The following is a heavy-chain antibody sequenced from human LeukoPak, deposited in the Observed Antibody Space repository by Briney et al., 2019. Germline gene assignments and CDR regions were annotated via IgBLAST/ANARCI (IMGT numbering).Heavy chain of an antibody. CDR3: ARVSRDGYNFDY. V-gene: IGHV3-11*01. D-gene: IGHD5-24*01. CDR2: ISSSGSTI. J-gene: IGHJ4*02. Sequence: GGSLRLSCAASGFTFSDYYMSWIRQAPGKGLVWVSYISSSGSTIYYADSVKGRFTISRDNAKNSLHLQMNSLRAEDTAVYYCARVSRDGYNFDYWGQGTLVTVSS. CDR1: GFTFSDYY.